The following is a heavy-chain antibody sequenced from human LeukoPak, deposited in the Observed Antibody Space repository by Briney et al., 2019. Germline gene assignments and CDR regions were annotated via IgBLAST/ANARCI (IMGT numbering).Heavy chain of an antibody. CDR1: GFTFTSYG. CDR3: ATADPLLTYGSGTTWVY. J-gene: IGHJ4*02. CDR2: ISAYNGNT. D-gene: IGHD3-10*01. V-gene: IGHV1-18*01. Sequence: GASVKVSCKASGFTFTSYGISWVRQAPGQGLEWMGWISAYNGNTNYAQKFQGRVTMTEDTSTDTAYMELSSLRSEDTAVYYCATADPLLTYGSGTTWVYWGQGTLVTVSS.